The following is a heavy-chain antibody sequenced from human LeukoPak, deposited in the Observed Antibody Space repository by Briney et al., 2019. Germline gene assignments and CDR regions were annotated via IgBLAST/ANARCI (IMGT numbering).Heavy chain of an antibody. CDR3: ARDRGYSGRAFDI. J-gene: IGHJ3*02. CDR1: GGSISSGDYY. V-gene: IGHV4-30-4*08. D-gene: IGHD2-21*01. Sequence: SETLSLTCTVSGGSISSGDYYWSWIRQPPGKGLEWIGYIYHSGSTYYNPSLKSRVTISVDTSKNQFSLKLSSVTAADTAVYYCARDRGYSGRAFDIWGQGTMVTVSS. CDR2: IYHSGST.